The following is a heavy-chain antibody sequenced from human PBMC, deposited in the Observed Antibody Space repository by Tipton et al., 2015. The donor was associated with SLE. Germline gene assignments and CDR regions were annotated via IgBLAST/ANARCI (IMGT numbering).Heavy chain of an antibody. CDR1: GGSITSSSYY. Sequence: GLVKPSETLSLTCTVSGGSITSSSYYWAYWGWIRQSPDKGVEWIGEINQRGSTNYNPSLKSRVTISVDTSSNQFSLKLGTVTAADTAVYYCATNIVGATVPPDDAFDVWGQGTMVTVSS. J-gene: IGHJ3*01. CDR2: INQRGST. D-gene: IGHD1-26*01. V-gene: IGHV4-39*07. CDR3: ATNIVGATVPPDDAFDV.